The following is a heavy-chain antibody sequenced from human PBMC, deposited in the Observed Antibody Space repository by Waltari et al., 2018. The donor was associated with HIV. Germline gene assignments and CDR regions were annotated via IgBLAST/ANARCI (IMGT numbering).Heavy chain of an antibody. V-gene: IGHV4-59*01. CDR3: ARDRKHDYGDYYYYYYYMDV. CDR1: GGSISSYY. Sequence: QVQLQESGPGLVKPSETLSLTCTVSGGSISSYYWSWIRPPPGKGLEWIGYIYYSGSTNYNPSLKSRVTISVDTSKNQFSLKLSSVTAADTAVDYCARDRKHDYGDYYYYYYYMDVWGKGTTVTVSS. CDR2: IYYSGST. J-gene: IGHJ6*03. D-gene: IGHD4-17*01.